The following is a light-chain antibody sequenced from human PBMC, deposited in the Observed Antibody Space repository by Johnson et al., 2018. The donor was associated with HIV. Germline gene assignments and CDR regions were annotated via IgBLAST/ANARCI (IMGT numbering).Light chain of an antibody. CDR2: ENN. V-gene: IGLV1-51*02. CDR1: SSNIGKNY. J-gene: IGLJ1*01. Sequence: QSVLTQPPSVSAAPGQKVIISCSGSSSNIGKNYVSWYQQVPGTAPKLLIYENNKRPSGIPDRFSGSKSGPSATLGITGLQTGDEADYYCGTWDSSLSAGGFVFGTGTKVTVL. CDR3: GTWDSSLSAGGFV.